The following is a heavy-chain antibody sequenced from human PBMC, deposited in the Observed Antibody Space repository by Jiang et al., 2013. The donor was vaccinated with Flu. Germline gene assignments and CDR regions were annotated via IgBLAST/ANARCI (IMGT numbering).Heavy chain of an antibody. D-gene: IGHD2-2*02. Sequence: YNPSLKSRVTISVDTSKNQFSLKLSSVTAADTAVYYCAGCDNNRFDPWGQGTLVTVSS. CDR3: AGCDNNRFDP. V-gene: IGHV4-34*01. J-gene: IGHJ5*02.